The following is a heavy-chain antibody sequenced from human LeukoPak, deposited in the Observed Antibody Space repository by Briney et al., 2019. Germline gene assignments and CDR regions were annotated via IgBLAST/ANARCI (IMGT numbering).Heavy chain of an antibody. CDR1: GYTFTSYG. D-gene: IGHD2-2*01. V-gene: IGHV1-18*01. J-gene: IGHJ4*02. CDR2: IGAYNGNT. Sequence: ASVKVSCKASGYTFTSYGISWVRQAPGQGLEWMGWIGAYNGNTNYAQKLQGRVTMTTDTSTSTAYMELRSLRSDDTAVYYCARDVGSIRKYCSSTSCYEVDYWGQGTLVTASS. CDR3: ARDVGSIRKYCSSTSCYEVDY.